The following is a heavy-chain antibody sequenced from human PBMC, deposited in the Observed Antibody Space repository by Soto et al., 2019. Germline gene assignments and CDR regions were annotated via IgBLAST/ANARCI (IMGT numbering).Heavy chain of an antibody. Sequence: AQVLQFGGGLVQPGGSLSLSCATSAFTFSSYAMTWVRQTPGKGLEWVSTVSRSGGTTYYADSAKGRFTISRDNSKNTLSLQMDSLRVEDTAIYYCARTGPADILALDIWGQGAMVTVSS. V-gene: IGHV3-23*01. J-gene: IGHJ3*02. CDR1: AFTFSSYA. CDR2: VSRSGGTT. D-gene: IGHD2-2*01. CDR3: ARTGPADILALDI.